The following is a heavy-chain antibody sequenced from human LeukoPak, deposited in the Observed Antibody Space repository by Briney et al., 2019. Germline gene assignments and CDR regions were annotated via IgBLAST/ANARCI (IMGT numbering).Heavy chain of an antibody. CDR1: GGSFRTYY. D-gene: IGHD5-12*01. CDR3: ARAHSYSGFAVADY. CDR2: IYYSGST. J-gene: IGHJ4*02. V-gene: IGHV4-59*01. Sequence: PSETLSLTCTVSGGSFRTYYWTWIRQPPGKGLEWIAYIYYSGSTNYNPSLKSRATISLDTSQNQFSLKLSSVTADDTTVYYCARAHSYSGFAVADYWGQGTLVTVSS.